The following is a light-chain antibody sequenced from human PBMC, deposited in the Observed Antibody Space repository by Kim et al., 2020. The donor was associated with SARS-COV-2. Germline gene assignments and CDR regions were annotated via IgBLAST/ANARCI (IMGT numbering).Light chain of an antibody. V-gene: IGKV3D-20*01. CDR3: QQYGNLPYT. Sequence: LSPGESATLSCGASQSVRGRDLAWYQQSPGHPPRLLIYDAATRSTGISSRFSGSWSGTDFTLPIDRLEPGDFAVYLCQQYGNLPYTFGQGTKLEI. CDR2: DAA. CDR1: QSVRGRD. J-gene: IGKJ2*01.